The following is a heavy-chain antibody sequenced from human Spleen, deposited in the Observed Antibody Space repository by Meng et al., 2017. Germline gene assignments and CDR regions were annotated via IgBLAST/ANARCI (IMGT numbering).Heavy chain of an antibody. J-gene: IGHJ5*02. D-gene: IGHD6-19*01. CDR3: VRSSGWVRTGFDP. CDR2: IGHSGIT. Sequence: QPQLQESGPGRVKPSEARSLPCSVSGGSISTSGYYWGWIRQPPGKGLEWIGSIGHSGITYYTPSLKSRVTVSIDTSKSQFSLKLTSVTAADTAVYYCVRSSGWVRTGFDPWGQGTLVTVSS. V-gene: IGHV4-39*01. CDR1: GGSISTSGYY.